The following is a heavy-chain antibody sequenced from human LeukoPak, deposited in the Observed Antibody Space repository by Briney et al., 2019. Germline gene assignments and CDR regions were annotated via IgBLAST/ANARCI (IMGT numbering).Heavy chain of an antibody. CDR1: GYTFTSYG. D-gene: IGHD2-2*01. CDR2: ISAYNGNT. Sequence: ASVKLSCKASGYTFTSYGISWVRQAPGQGLEWMGWISAYNGNTNYAQNLHGRVTMTGVTSTSTVYMVLSSLRSEDTAVYSCARDGSDTKRSFDPWGQGTLVTVSS. V-gene: IGHV1-18*01. CDR3: ARDGSDTKRSFDP. J-gene: IGHJ5*02.